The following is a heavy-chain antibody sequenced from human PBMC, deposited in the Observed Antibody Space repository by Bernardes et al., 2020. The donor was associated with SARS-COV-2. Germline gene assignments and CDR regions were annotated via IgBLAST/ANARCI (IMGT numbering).Heavy chain of an antibody. Sequence: GGSLRLSCTGSGFTFGDHAMSWFRQAPGKGLEWVGFTRSNAYSGTTEYAASVRGRFTVSRDNSKSIAYLQMDSLTTEDTAVYYCARGHTRPGVKYWFDPWGQGTLVTVSS. V-gene: IGHV3-49*03. J-gene: IGHJ5*02. CDR1: GFTFGDHA. CDR3: ARGHTRPGVKYWFDP. D-gene: IGHD2-2*01. CDR2: TRSNAYSGTT.